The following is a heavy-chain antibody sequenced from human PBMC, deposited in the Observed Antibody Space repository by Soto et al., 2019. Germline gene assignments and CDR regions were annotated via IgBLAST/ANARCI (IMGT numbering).Heavy chain of an antibody. Sequence: EVQLLESGGGLVQPGGSLRLSCAASGFTFSDHAMTWVRQAPGKGLEWVSGISGGGSGAYYADSVKGRFTISRDNSKNTLFLQMDSLRAEDAAVDYCAKDLWGYVHWGQGTLVTVSS. CDR2: ISGGGSGA. D-gene: IGHD3-16*01. CDR1: GFTFSDHA. J-gene: IGHJ4*02. V-gene: IGHV3-23*01. CDR3: AKDLWGYVH.